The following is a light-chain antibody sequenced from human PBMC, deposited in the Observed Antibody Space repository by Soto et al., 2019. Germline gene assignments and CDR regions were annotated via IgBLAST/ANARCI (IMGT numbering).Light chain of an antibody. CDR2: GAS. Sequence: ELVLTQSPGTLSLSPGERATLSCRASQSVSSNLAWYQQKPGQAPRLLIYGASNRPPGIPDRFSGSGSGTDYTLTVSSLEPEDFAVYYCQQRSNLPWTFGQGTKVDIK. CDR1: QSVSSN. J-gene: IGKJ1*01. CDR3: QQRSNLPWT. V-gene: IGKV3-11*01.